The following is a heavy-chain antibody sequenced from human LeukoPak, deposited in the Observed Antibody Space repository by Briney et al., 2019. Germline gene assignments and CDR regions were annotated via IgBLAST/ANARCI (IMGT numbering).Heavy chain of an antibody. CDR1: GYTFTSYA. D-gene: IGHD6-13*01. J-gene: IGHJ4*02. CDR2: INAGNGNT. CDR3: ARDVIAAALGGY. V-gene: IGHV1-3*01. Sequence: VASVKVSCKASGYTFTSYAMHWVRQAPGQRLEWMGWINAGNGNTKYSQKFQGRVTITRDTSASTAYMELRSLRSDDTAVYYCARDVIAAALGGYWGQGTLVTVSS.